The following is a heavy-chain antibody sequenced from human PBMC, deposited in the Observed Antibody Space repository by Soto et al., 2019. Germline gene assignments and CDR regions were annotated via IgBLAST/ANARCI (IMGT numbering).Heavy chain of an antibody. V-gene: IGHV1-3*01. Sequence: ASVNVPCKSPGYTFTSYAMHWVREAPGQRLEWMGWINAGNGNTKYSQKFQGRVTITRDTSASAAYMELSSLRSEDTAVYYCARDGRFVEWLSHDYWGQGTLVTVSS. CDR3: ARDGRFVEWLSHDY. CDR1: GYTFTSYA. D-gene: IGHD3-3*01. J-gene: IGHJ4*02. CDR2: INAGNGNT.